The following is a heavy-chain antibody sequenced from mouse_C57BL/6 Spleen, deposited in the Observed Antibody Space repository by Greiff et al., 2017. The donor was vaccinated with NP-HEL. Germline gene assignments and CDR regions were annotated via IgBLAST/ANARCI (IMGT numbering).Heavy chain of an antibody. J-gene: IGHJ4*01. CDR2: IDPEDGDT. CDR1: GFNIKDYY. D-gene: IGHD1-1*01. Sequence: VQLQQSGAELVRPGASVKLSCTASGFNIKDYYMHWVKQRPEQGLEWIGRIDPEDGDTEYAPKFQGKATMTADTSSNTAYLQLSSLPSEDTAVYYCTTGRVITTAPYAMDYWGQGTSVTVSS. V-gene: IGHV14-1*01. CDR3: TTGRVITTAPYAMDY.